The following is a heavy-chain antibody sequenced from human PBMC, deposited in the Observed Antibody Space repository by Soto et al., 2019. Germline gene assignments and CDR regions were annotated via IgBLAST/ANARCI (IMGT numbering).Heavy chain of an antibody. CDR3: ARPPDSGTYLHGVRY. V-gene: IGHV4-39*01. Sequence: QLQLQESGPGLVKPSETLSLTCTVSGASIRSSSYYWAWIRQPPGKGLEWIGSIYYSGDTYYNPSLKSRVTISVDTSKNQFSLKLNSVTAADTAVYYCARPPDSGTYLHGVRYLGQGTLVAVSS. CDR2: IYYSGDT. J-gene: IGHJ4*02. D-gene: IGHD1-26*01. CDR1: GASIRSSSYY.